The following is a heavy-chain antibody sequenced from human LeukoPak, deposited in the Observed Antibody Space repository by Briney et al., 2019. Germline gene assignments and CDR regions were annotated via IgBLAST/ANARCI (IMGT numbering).Heavy chain of an antibody. D-gene: IGHD4-23*01. V-gene: IGHV4-61*02. CDR1: GGSINTGSYY. J-gene: IGHJ4*02. CDR3: ARGGDYGANPDAFHI. CDR2: IYSTGST. Sequence: PSETLSLTCTVSGGSINTGSYYWSWIRQPAGKGLEWIARIYSTGSTNYNPSLKSRVIISVDTSKNQFSLKVNSVTAADTAVYYCARGGDYGANPDAFHIWGQGTLVTVSS.